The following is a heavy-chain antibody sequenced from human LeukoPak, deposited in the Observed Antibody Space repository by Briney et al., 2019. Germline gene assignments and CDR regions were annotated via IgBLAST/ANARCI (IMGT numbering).Heavy chain of an antibody. CDR1: GFTFSDYY. Sequence: GGSLRLSCAASGFTFSDYYMSWVRQAPGKGLEWVSFIYSGGNTHYSDSVKGRFTISRDNSKNTLYLQMNSLRADDTAVYYCARRAGEYSHPYDYWGQGTLVTVSS. J-gene: IGHJ4*02. D-gene: IGHD4-17*01. V-gene: IGHV3-53*01. CDR3: ARRAGEYSHPYDY. CDR2: IYSGGNT.